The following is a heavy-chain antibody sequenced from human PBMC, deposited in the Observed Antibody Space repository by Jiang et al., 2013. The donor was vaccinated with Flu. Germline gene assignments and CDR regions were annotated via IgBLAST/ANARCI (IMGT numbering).Heavy chain of an antibody. D-gene: IGHD4-17*01. J-gene: IGHJ4*02. CDR1: GYTFTSYD. CDR2: MNPNSGNT. Sequence: GAEVKKPGASVKVSCKASGYTFTSYDINWVRQATGQGLEWMGWMNPNSGNTGYAQKFQGRVTMTRDTSISTAYMELSRLRSDDTAVYYCARDLTTVTTGGYWGQGTLVTVSS. V-gene: IGHV1-8*01. CDR3: ARDLTTVTTGGY.